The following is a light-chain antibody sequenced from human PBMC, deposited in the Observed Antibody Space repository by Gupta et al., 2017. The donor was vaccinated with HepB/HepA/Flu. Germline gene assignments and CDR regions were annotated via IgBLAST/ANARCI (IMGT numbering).Light chain of an antibody. V-gene: IGKV2-30*01. CDR2: KVS. CDR1: QGLVYSDGNTY. CDR3: MQASHWPLT. J-gene: IGKJ4*01. Sequence: DVVMTQSPLSLPVTLGQPASNSCRSSQGLVYSDGNTYLSWFQQRPGQSPRRLIYKVSDRDSGVPDRFSGSGSGNGYTLRISRVEADDVGIYYCMQASHWPLTFGGGTKVEIK.